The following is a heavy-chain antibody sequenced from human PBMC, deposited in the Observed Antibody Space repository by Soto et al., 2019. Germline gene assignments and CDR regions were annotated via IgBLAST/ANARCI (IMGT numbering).Heavy chain of an antibody. CDR2: IYYSGST. J-gene: IGHJ4*02. D-gene: IGHD3-22*01. Sequence: SETLSLTCTVSGGSISSSSYYWGWIRQPPGKGLEWIGSIYYSGSTYYNPSLKSRVTISVDTSKNQFSLKLSSVTAADTAVYYCARQDYYDSSGYHPYYFDYWGQGTLVTVSS. CDR1: GGSISSSSYY. CDR3: ARQDYYDSSGYHPYYFDY. V-gene: IGHV4-39*01.